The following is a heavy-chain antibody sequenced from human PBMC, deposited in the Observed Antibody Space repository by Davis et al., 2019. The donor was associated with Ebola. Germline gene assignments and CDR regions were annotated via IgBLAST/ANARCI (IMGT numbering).Heavy chain of an antibody. J-gene: IGHJ4*02. Sequence: MPSETLSLTCTVSGGSISSYYWSWIRQPPGKGLEWIGYIYHSGSTYYNPSLKSRVTISVDTSKNQFSLKLSSVTAADTAVYYCARGTHDSSGYYYLGLDYWGQGTLVTVSS. CDR1: GGSISSYY. CDR2: IYHSGST. D-gene: IGHD3-22*01. CDR3: ARGTHDSSGYYYLGLDY. V-gene: IGHV4-59*12.